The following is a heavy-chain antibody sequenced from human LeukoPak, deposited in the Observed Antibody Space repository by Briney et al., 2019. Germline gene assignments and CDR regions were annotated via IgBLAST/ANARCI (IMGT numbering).Heavy chain of an antibody. J-gene: IGHJ6*02. CDR2: INSDGSST. V-gene: IGHV3-74*01. D-gene: IGHD6-13*01. Sequence: PGGSLRLSCAASGFTFSSYWMHWARQAPGKGLVWVSRINSDGSSTSYADSVKGRFTISRDNAKNTLYLQMNSLRAEDTAVYYCARDTWSSSWSAYYYYYYGMDVWGQGTTVTVSS. CDR1: GFTFSSYW. CDR3: ARDTWSSSWSAYYYYYYGMDV.